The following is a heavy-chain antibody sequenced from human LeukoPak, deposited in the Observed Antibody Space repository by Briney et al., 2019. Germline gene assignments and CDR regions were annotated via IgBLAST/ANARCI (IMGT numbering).Heavy chain of an antibody. D-gene: IGHD2-21*01. J-gene: IGHJ6*03. CDR2: MNPNSGNT. CDR1: GYTFTSYD. CDR3: ARGSWPIAYYYYMDV. V-gene: IGHV1-8*01. Sequence: GASVTVSCEASGYTFTSYDIILVRQATGQGLEWMGWMNPNSGNTGYAQKFQGRVTMTRNTSISTAFMDLSSLRSEDTAVYYCARGSWPIAYYYYMDVWGKGTTVTVSS.